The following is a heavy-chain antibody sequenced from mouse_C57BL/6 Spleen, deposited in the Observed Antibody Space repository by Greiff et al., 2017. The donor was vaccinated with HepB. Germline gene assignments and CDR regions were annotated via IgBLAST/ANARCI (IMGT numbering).Heavy chain of an antibody. CDR3: ARGGYDGYFFAY. CDR1: GYAFSSSW. CDR2: IYPGDGDT. Sequence: QVQLKESGPELVKPGASVKISCKASGYAFSSSWMNWVKQRPGKGLEWIGRIYPGDGDTNYNGKFKGKATLTADKSSSTAYMQLSSLTSEDSAVYFCARGGYDGYFFAYWGQGTLVTVSA. J-gene: IGHJ3*01. D-gene: IGHD2-3*01. V-gene: IGHV1-82*01.